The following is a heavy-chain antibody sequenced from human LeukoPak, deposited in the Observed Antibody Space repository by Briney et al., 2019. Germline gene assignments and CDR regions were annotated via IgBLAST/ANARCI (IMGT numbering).Heavy chain of an antibody. Sequence: SGTLSLTCAVSGGSISSSNWWSWVRQPPGKGLEWIGEIYHSGSTNYNPSLKSRVIISVDKSKNQFSLKLSSVTAADTAVYYCAREKGYYYGSGRWDWFDPWGQGTLVTVSS. V-gene: IGHV4-4*02. CDR3: AREKGYYYGSGRWDWFDP. CDR2: IYHSGST. D-gene: IGHD3-10*01. CDR1: GGSISSSNW. J-gene: IGHJ5*02.